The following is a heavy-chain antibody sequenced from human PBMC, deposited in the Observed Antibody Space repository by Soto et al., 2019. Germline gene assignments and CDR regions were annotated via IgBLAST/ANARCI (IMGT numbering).Heavy chain of an antibody. CDR1: GGSISSYY. CDR3: ARTIFGVPTDEYLFDS. J-gene: IGHJ5*01. CDR2: IYYSGST. V-gene: IGHV4-59*08. D-gene: IGHD3-3*01. Sequence: TSETLSLTCTVSGGSISSYYWSWIRQPPGKGLEWIGYIYYSGSTNYNPSLKSRVTISVDTSKNQFSLKLSSVTAADTAVYYCARTIFGVPTDEYLFDSWGQGTLVTVSS.